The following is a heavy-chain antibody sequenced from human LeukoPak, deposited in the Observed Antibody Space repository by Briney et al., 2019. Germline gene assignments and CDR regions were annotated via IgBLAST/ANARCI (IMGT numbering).Heavy chain of an antibody. CDR3: ARAPVVPAANAWFDP. CDR1: GYTFTSYG. V-gene: IGHV1-18*01. J-gene: IGHJ5*02. Sequence: ASVKVSCKASGYTFTSYGISWVRQAPGQGLEWMGWISAYNGNTNYAQKFQGRVTITADESTSTAYMELSSLRSEDTAVYYCARAPVVPAANAWFDPWGQGTLVTVSS. CDR2: ISAYNGNT. D-gene: IGHD2-2*01.